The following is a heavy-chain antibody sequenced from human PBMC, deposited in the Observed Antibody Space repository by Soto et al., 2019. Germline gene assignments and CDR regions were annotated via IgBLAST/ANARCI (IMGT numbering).Heavy chain of an antibody. V-gene: IGHV3-53*02. CDR1: GFTVSSNY. D-gene: IGHD5-18*01. J-gene: IGHJ6*02. CDR2: IYSGGST. CDR3: ASLSVTYYYYYGMDV. Sequence: EVQLVETGGGLIQPGGSLRLSCAASGFTVSSNYMSWVRQAPGKGLEWVSVIYSGGSTYYVDSVKGRFTISRDNSKNTLYLQMNSLRAEDTAVYYCASLSVTYYYYYGMDVWGQGTTVTVSS.